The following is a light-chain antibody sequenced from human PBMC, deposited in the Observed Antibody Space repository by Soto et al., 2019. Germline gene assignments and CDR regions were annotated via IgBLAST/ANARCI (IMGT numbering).Light chain of an antibody. CDR1: ESVSYRY. CDR3: HQYGSSPRP. CDR2: GAS. V-gene: IGKV3-20*01. J-gene: IGKJ1*01. Sequence: DIVLTQSPGTLSLSPGQRATLSCRASESVSYRYLAWYQQKPGQAPRLLIYGASSRATGVPDRFSGRWSGTDFTLTISRLDHEYFAVYYCHQYGSSPRPFGQGTKVEIK.